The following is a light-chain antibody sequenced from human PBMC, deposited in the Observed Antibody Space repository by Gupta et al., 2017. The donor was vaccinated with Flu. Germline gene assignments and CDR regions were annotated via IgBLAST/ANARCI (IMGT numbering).Light chain of an antibody. CDR2: DAS. CDR1: QSVSSY. V-gene: IGKV3-11*01. Sequence: EIVLTQSPATLSLSPGERATLSCRASQSVSSYLAWYQQKPGQAPRLLIYDASNRATGIPARFSGSGSGTDLTLTISSLEPEDFAVYYCQQRAIWPQTFGQGTRLEIK. J-gene: IGKJ5*01. CDR3: QQRAIWPQT.